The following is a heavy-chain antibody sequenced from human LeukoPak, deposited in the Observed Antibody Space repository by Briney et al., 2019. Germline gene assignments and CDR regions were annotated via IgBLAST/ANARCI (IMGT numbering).Heavy chain of an antibody. CDR2: ISAYNGNT. CDR1: GYTFTSYG. Sequence: ASVNVSCKASGYTFTSYGISWVRQAPGQGLEWVGWISAYNGNTNYAQKLQGRVTMTTDTSTSTAYMELRSLRSDDTAVYYCARDEWELLREGTSFDYWGQGTLVTVSS. V-gene: IGHV1-18*01. J-gene: IGHJ4*02. CDR3: ARDEWELLREGTSFDY. D-gene: IGHD1-26*01.